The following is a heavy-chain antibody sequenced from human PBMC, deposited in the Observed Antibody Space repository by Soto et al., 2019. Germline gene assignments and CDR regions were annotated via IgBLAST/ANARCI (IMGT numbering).Heavy chain of an antibody. V-gene: IGHV1-2*02. D-gene: IGHD2-15*01. J-gene: IGHJ6*02. CDR1: GYNLVAYY. CDR3: ARGRDAASKFYSHNGMDV. CDR2: MEPITGGT. Sequence: ASGKVSCKASGYNLVAYYAYWVRQAPGRGLEWVGLMEPITGGTDYEERLRDRVTMTRDTSINTAYMELRRVRSDDTAIYFCARGRDAASKFYSHNGMDVWGQGPTVTVSS.